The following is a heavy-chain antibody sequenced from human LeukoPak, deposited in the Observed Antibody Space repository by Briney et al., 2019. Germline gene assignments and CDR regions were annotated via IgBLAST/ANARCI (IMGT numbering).Heavy chain of an antibody. CDR3: ARSRYCSGGSCYDYMDV. CDR1: GGTFSSYA. J-gene: IGHJ6*03. CDR2: IIPIFGTA. D-gene: IGHD2-15*01. Sequence: SVKVSCKASGGTFSSYAISWVRQAPGQGLEWMGGIIPIFGTANYAQKFQGRVTITTDESTSTAYMELSSLRSEDTAVYYCARSRYCSGGSCYDYMDVWGKGTTVTVSS. V-gene: IGHV1-69*05.